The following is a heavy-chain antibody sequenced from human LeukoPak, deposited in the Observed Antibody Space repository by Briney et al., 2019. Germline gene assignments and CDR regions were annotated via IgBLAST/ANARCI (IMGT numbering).Heavy chain of an antibody. CDR2: IFSNDEK. CDR1: GFSLSNARMG. J-gene: IGHJ4*02. D-gene: IGHD3-3*01. V-gene: IGHV2-26*01. CDR3: ARTYDFWSGYYMLHDY. Sequence: SGPVLVKPTEPLTLTCIVSGFSLSNARMGVSWIRQPPGKALEWLAHIFSNDEKSYSTSLKSRLTISKDTSKSQVVLTMTNMDPVDTATYYCARTYDFWSGYYMLHDYWGQGTLVTVSS.